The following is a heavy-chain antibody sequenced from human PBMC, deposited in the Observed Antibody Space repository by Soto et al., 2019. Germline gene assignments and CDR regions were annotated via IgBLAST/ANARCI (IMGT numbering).Heavy chain of an antibody. Sequence: GGSLRLSCAASGFTFSSYGMHWVRQAPGKGLEWVAVIWYDGSNKYYADSVKGRFTISRDNSKNTLYLQMNSLRAEDTAVYYCARDVGVGHTAMVPFDYWGQGTLVIVSS. CDR1: GFTFSSYG. V-gene: IGHV3-33*01. D-gene: IGHD5-18*01. J-gene: IGHJ4*02. CDR2: IWYDGSNK. CDR3: ARDVGVGHTAMVPFDY.